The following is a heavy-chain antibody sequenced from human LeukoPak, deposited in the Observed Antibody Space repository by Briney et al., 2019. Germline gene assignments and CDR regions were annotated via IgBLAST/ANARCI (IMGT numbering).Heavy chain of an antibody. V-gene: IGHV3-9*01. CDR2: ISWNSGSI. CDR1: GFTFNDYA. CDR3: ARAIGLQDYRYGSGSPEDY. Sequence: GGSLRLSCAASGFTFNDYAMHWVRQAPGKGLEWVSGISWNSGSIGYADSVKGRFTISRDNAKNSLYLQMNSLRAEDTAVYYCARAIGLQDYRYGSGSPEDYWGQGTLVTVSS. D-gene: IGHD3-10*01. J-gene: IGHJ4*02.